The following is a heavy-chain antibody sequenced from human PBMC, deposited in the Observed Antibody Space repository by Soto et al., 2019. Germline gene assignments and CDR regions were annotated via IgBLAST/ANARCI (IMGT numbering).Heavy chain of an antibody. Sequence: QVQLVQSGAEVKKPGASVKVSCKASGYTFTDYHIDWVRQAPGQGLEFMGWINANNGGAGSAQQFQGRVTVTRDTSITTVYMELSNLRSDDTAVYYCAREGGSETLQPSYNWFDTWGQGTLVTVSS. CDR2: INANNGGA. J-gene: IGHJ5*02. CDR1: GYTFTDYH. CDR3: AREGGSETLQPSYNWFDT. V-gene: IGHV1-2*02. D-gene: IGHD6-25*01.